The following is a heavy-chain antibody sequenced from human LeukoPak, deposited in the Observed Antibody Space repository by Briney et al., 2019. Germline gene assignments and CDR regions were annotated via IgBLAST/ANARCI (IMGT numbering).Heavy chain of an antibody. J-gene: IGHJ4*02. CDR2: IYASGNT. CDR3: ARGYYYGSGSYYGVLDY. D-gene: IGHD3-10*01. V-gene: IGHV4-61*02. CDR1: GGSINSDDYY. Sequence: SQTLSLTCTLSGGSINSDDYYWNWIRQPAGKGLEWVGRIYASGNTDYNPSLKSRVTISVDTSRRQFSLKLTSVTAADTAVYYCARGYYYGSGSYYGVLDYWGQGTLVTVSS.